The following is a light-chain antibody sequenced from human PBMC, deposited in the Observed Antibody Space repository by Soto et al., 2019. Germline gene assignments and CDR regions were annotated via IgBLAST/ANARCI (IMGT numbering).Light chain of an antibody. Sequence: EIVLTQSPATLSLSPGERATLSCRASQSVSSYLAWYQQKPGQAPRLLIYDASNRATGIPARFSGSGSGTDFTLTISSRGPEDVAVYYCQQRSNWLITFGQGTRLEIK. J-gene: IGKJ5*01. CDR3: QQRSNWLIT. CDR2: DAS. V-gene: IGKV3-11*01. CDR1: QSVSSY.